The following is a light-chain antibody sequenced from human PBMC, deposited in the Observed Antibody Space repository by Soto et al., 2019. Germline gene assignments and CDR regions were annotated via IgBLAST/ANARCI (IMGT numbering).Light chain of an antibody. J-gene: IGKJ1*01. CDR3: QQTYSNSWT. CDR2: AAS. Sequence: DIQMTQSPSSLSASVGDRVTITCRASQSISSYLNWYQQKPGKAPNLLIYAASSLESGVPSRFSGSGSGTDFTLTISSLQPEDFATYHCQQTYSNSWTFGQGTKVEIK. CDR1: QSISSY. V-gene: IGKV1-39*01.